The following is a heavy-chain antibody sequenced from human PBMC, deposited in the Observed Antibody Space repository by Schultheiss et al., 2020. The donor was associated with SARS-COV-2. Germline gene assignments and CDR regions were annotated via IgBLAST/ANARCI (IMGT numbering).Heavy chain of an antibody. Sequence: SQTLSLTCAVYGGSFSGYYWSWIRQPAGKGLEWIGRIYTSGSTNYNPSLKSRVTMSVDTSKNQFSLKLSSVTAADTAVYYCARDTFPHHYDILTGYYAWFDPWGQGTLVTVSS. CDR1: GGSFSGYY. CDR3: ARDTFPHHYDILTGYYAWFDP. CDR2: IYTSGST. V-gene: IGHV4-4*07. J-gene: IGHJ5*02. D-gene: IGHD3-9*01.